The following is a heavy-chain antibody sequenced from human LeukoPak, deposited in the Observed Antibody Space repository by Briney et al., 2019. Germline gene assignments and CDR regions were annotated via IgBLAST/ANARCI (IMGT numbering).Heavy chain of an antibody. V-gene: IGHV3-48*03. Sequence: PGGSLRLSCAASGFTFSSYEMNWVRQAPGKGLEWVSYISSSGSTIYYADSVKGRFTISRDNAKNSLYLQMNSLRAEDTAVYHCARDYYDILTGYKYFDYWGQGTLVTVSS. J-gene: IGHJ4*02. CDR3: ARDYYDILTGYKYFDY. D-gene: IGHD3-9*01. CDR1: GFTFSSYE. CDR2: ISSSGSTI.